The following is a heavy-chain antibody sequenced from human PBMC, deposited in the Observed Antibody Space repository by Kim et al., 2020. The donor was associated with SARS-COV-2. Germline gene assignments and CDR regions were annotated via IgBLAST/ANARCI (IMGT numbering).Heavy chain of an antibody. D-gene: IGHD3-9*01. Sequence: TSYADSVKGRFTNSRDNANNTLYLQRNSRRAEDTALYYWSRVRYFGDALDIWGQGTMVTVSS. J-gene: IGHJ3*02. CDR2: T. V-gene: IGHV3-74*01. CDR3: SRVRYFGDALDI.